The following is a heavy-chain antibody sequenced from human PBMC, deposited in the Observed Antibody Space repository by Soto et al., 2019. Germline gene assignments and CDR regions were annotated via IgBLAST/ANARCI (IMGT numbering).Heavy chain of an antibody. CDR2: IYPGDSDT. J-gene: IGHJ6*02. CDR1: GYSFTSYW. Sequence: GESLKISCKGSGYSFTSYWIGWVRQMPGKGLEWMGIIYPGDSDTRYSPSFQGQVTISADKSISTAYLQWSSLKASDTAMYYCARHLGDFWSGYYLPGMDVWGQGTTVTVSS. D-gene: IGHD3-3*01. V-gene: IGHV5-51*01. CDR3: ARHLGDFWSGYYLPGMDV.